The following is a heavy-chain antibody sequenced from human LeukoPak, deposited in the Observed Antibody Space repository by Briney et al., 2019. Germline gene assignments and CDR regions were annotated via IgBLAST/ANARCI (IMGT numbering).Heavy chain of an antibody. CDR3: ARVYKWLVLTFYYYYMDV. Sequence: GGSLRLSCAASGFTVNSNYMSWVRQAPGKGLEWVSVIYSGCSTYYAESVKGRFTISIDNSENTLYLQMNSLRAEDTAVYYCARVYKWLVLTFYYYYMDVWGKGTTVTVSS. D-gene: IGHD6-19*01. V-gene: IGHV3-53*01. J-gene: IGHJ6*03. CDR2: IYSGCST. CDR1: GFTVNSNY.